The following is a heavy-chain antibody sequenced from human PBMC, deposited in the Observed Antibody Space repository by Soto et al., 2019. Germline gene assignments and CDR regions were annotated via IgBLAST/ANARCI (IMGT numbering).Heavy chain of an antibody. D-gene: IGHD5-12*01. J-gene: IGHJ2*01. CDR1: GFTVSSNY. V-gene: IGHV3-53*04. Sequence: EVQLVESGGGLVQPGGSLRLSCAASGFTVSSNYMSWVRQAPGKGLEWVSVIYSGGSTYYADSVKGRFTISRHNSKNTLDLQMNSLRAEDTAVYYGARDPTDIVATSWYFDLWGRGTLVTVSS. CDR2: IYSGGST. CDR3: ARDPTDIVATSWYFDL.